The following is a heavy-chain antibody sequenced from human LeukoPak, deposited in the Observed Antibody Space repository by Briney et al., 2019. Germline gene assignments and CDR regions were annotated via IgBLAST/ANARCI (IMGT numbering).Heavy chain of an antibody. J-gene: IGHJ4*02. Sequence: GGSLRPSCAASGFTFSSYAMHWVRQAPGKGLEYASAISSNGGSTYYANSVKGRFTISRDNSKNTLYLQMGSLRAEDMAVYYCARGCSSTSCYGFDYWGQGTLVTVSS. CDR1: GFTFSSYA. D-gene: IGHD2-2*01. CDR3: ARGCSSTSCYGFDY. V-gene: IGHV3-64*01. CDR2: ISSNGGST.